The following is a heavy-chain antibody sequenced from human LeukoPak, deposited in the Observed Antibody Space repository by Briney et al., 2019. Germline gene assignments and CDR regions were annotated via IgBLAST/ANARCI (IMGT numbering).Heavy chain of an antibody. CDR3: ARQRRVTMRIMVTPFDY. V-gene: IGHV4-39*01. Sequence: SETLSLTCTVSGGSISSSNYYWAWIRQPPGKGLDRIGSIDNSGTTYYNPSLKSRLTISVDTSKNQFSLKLSSVIAADTAVYYCARQRRVTMRIMVTPFDYWGQGTLVTVSS. D-gene: IGHD4-23*01. CDR2: IDNSGTT. J-gene: IGHJ4*02. CDR1: GGSISSSNYY.